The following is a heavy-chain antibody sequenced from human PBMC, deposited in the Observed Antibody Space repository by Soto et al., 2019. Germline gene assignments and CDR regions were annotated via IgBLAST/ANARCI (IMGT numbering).Heavy chain of an antibody. J-gene: IGHJ4*02. V-gene: IGHV4-30-2*01. D-gene: IGHD2-2*01. CDR1: GGSISRGGYS. CDR3: ASVPDY. CDR2: IYHSGST. Sequence: SETLSLTCAVSGGSISRGGYSWSWIRQPPGKGLEWIGCIYHSGSTYYNPSLKSRVTISVDRSKNQFSLKLSSVHAADTAGYNCASVPDYSGQGPLVT.